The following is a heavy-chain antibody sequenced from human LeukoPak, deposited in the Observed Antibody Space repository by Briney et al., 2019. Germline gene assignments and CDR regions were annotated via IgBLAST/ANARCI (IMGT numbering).Heavy chain of an antibody. CDR1: GFTFSSYG. CDR3: AREEWELPHAFDI. J-gene: IGHJ3*02. D-gene: IGHD1-26*01. V-gene: IGHV3-33*01. CDR2: IWYDGSNK. Sequence: GGSLRLSCAASGFTFSSYGMHWVRQAPGKGLEWVAVIWYDGSNKYYADSVKGRFTISRDNSKNTLYLQTNSLRAEDTAVYYCAREEWELPHAFDIWGQGTMVTVSS.